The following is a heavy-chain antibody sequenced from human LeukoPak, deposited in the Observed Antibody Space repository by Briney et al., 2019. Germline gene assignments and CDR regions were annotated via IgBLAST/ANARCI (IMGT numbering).Heavy chain of an antibody. V-gene: IGHV1-18*01. CDR3: ARALLWFGEPSHIDY. J-gene: IGHJ4*02. CDR1: GYTFTRYG. Sequence: ASVKVSCKASGYTFTRYGISWVRQAPGQGLEWMGWITAYNDNTNYAQKLQGRVTMTTDTSTSTAYMELRSLRSDDTAVYYCARALLWFGEPSHIDYWGQGTLVTASS. D-gene: IGHD3-10*01. CDR2: ITAYNDNT.